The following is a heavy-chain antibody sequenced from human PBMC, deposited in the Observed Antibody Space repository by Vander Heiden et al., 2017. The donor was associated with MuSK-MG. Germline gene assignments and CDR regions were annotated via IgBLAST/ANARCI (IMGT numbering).Heavy chain of an antibody. D-gene: IGHD3-10*01. V-gene: IGHV3-30*04. J-gene: IGHJ4*02. Sequence: QVQLVESGGGVVQPGRSLRLSCAASGFTFSSYAMHWVRQAPGKGLEWVAVISYDGSNKYYADSVKGRFTISRDNSKNTLYLQMNSLRAEDTAVYYCARRWFGEHNDYWGQGTLVTVSS. CDR3: ARRWFGEHNDY. CDR2: ISYDGSNK. CDR1: GFTFSSYA.